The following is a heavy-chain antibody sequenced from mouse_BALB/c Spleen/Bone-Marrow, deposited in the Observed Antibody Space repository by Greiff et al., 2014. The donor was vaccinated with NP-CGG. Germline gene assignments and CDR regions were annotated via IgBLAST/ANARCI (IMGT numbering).Heavy chain of an antibody. Sequence: EVMLVESGGGLVQPGGSLKLSCAASGFTFSSYGMSWVRQTPDKRLELVATINSNGGSTYYPDSVKGRFTISRDNAKNTLYLQMSSLKSEDTAMYYYAGHYYGARWGQGTLVTVSA. D-gene: IGHD1-2*01. CDR2: INSNGGST. CDR1: GFTFSSYG. CDR3: AGHYYGAR. V-gene: IGHV5-6-3*01. J-gene: IGHJ3*01.